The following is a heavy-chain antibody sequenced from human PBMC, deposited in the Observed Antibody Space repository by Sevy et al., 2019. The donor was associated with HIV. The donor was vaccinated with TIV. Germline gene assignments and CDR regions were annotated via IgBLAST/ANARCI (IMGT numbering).Heavy chain of an antibody. CDR1: GFTFSDYY. V-gene: IGHV3-11*01. Sequence: GGSLRLSCATSGFTFSDYYMSWIRQAPGKGLEWVSYISSSGSTIYYADSVKGRFTISRDNAKNSLYLQMNSLRAEDTAVYYCARDSSSWPLLDYWGQGTLVTVSS. CDR2: ISSSGSTI. CDR3: ARDSSSWPLLDY. D-gene: IGHD6-13*01. J-gene: IGHJ4*02.